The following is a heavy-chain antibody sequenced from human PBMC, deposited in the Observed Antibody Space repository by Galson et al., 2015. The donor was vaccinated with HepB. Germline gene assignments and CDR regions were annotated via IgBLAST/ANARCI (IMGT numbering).Heavy chain of an antibody. V-gene: IGHV3-72*01. CDR3: ARGYCSITTCLKSYFYGVDV. D-gene: IGHD2-2*01. CDR2: TRNKANSYTT. Sequence: SLRLSCAVSGFTFSDHYIDWVRQAPGKGLEWVGRTRNKANSYTTEYAASVKGRFTISRDDSQNSLYLQMNSLKTEDTAVYYCARGYCSITTCLKSYFYGVDVWGQGTTVTVSS. CDR1: GFTFSDHY. J-gene: IGHJ6*02.